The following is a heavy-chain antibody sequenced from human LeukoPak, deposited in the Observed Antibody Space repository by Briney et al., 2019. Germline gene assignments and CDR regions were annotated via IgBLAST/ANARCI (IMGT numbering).Heavy chain of an antibody. V-gene: IGHV4-59*01. J-gene: IGHJ4*02. D-gene: IGHD2-15*01. CDR3: ARATVVAAYFDY. CDR2: IHYSGST. CDR1: GGSLSSYY. Sequence: SETLSLTCTVSGGSLSSYYWSWIRQPPGKGLEWIGYIHYSGSTNYNPSLKSRVTISVDTSKNQFSLKLTSVTAADTAVYYCARATVVAAYFDYWGQGTLVTVSS.